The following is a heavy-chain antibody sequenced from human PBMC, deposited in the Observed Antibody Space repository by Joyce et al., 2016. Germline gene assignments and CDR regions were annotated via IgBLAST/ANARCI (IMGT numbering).Heavy chain of an antibody. CDR1: GYAFTNYY. CDR2: INTYSGVT. J-gene: IGHJ4*02. D-gene: IGHD6-19*01. Sequence: QVHLMQSGAEVTKPGASVKVSCKASGYAFTNYYIHWVRQAPGQGLEWMGGINTYSGVTSLAQKFQGGVTMTRDASITTAYMELTSLKSDDTAVYYCARGGLRRGSGHKELSEIDYWGQGTLVTVSS. V-gene: IGHV1-2*02. CDR3: ARGGLRRGSGHKELSEIDY.